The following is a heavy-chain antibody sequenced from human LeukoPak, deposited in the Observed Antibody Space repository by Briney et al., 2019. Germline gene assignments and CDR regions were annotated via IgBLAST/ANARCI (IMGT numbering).Heavy chain of an antibody. V-gene: IGHV1-2*02. Sequence: ASVKVSCKVSGYTLTELSMHWVRQAPGQGLEWMGWINPNSGGTNYAQKFQGRVTMTRDTSISTAYMELSRLRSDDTAVYYCARALTGDYGDYGGNWFDPWGQGTLVTVSS. J-gene: IGHJ5*02. CDR3: ARALTGDYGDYGGNWFDP. CDR2: INPNSGGT. CDR1: GYTLTELS. D-gene: IGHD4-17*01.